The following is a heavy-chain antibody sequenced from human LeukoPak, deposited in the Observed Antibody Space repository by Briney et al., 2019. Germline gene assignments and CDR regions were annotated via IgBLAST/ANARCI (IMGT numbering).Heavy chain of an antibody. V-gene: IGHV3-48*02. CDR1: GFTFSSHS. Sequence: GGSLRLSCAASGFTFSSHSMNWVRQAPGKGLEWVPYISSSSTTRLYADSVKGRFTISRDNAKSTLFLQMNSLRDADTAVYYCARGHGDYAPEFGYWGQGTLVTVSS. CDR3: ARGHGDYAPEFGY. D-gene: IGHD4-17*01. J-gene: IGHJ4*02. CDR2: ISSSSTTR.